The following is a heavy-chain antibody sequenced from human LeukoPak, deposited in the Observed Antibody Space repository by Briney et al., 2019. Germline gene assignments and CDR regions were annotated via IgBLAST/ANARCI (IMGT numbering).Heavy chain of an antibody. J-gene: IGHJ6*03. V-gene: IGHV3-23*01. D-gene: IGHD4-11*01. CDR1: GFTFSSYA. CDR2: ISGSGGST. CDR3: AKDFQRTTYYMDV. Sequence: GGSLRLSCAASGFTFSSYAMSWVRQPPGKGLEWVSAISGSGGSTYYAASVKGRFTISRGNSKNTLYLQMNSLRAEDTAVYYCAKDFQRTTYYMDVWGKGTTVTVSS.